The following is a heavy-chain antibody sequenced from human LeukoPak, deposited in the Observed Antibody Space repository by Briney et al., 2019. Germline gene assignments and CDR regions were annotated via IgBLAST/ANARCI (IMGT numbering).Heavy chain of an antibody. CDR2: INAGNGNT. Sequence: ASVKVSCKASGYIFTTYAMHWVRQAPGQRLEWMGWINAGNGNTKYSQKFQGRVSITRDTSARKAYMELRSLRSEDTAVYYCAREGVVVPSHNPHYFGYWGQGTLVTVSS. CDR3: AREGVVVPSHNPHYFGY. CDR1: GYIFTTYA. V-gene: IGHV1-3*01. J-gene: IGHJ4*02. D-gene: IGHD3-22*01.